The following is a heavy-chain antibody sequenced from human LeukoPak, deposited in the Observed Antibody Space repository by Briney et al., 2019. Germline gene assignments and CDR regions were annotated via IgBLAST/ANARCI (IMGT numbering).Heavy chain of an antibody. CDR2: IYYSGST. J-gene: IGHJ4*02. Sequence: SETLSLTCTVSGGSISSSSYYWGWIRQPPGKGLEWIGSIYYSGSTYYNPSLKSRVTISVDTSKNQFSLKLSSVTAADTAVYYCARLRFTRVSRAFDYWGQGTLVTVSS. CDR3: ARLRFTRVSRAFDY. D-gene: IGHD3-3*01. CDR1: GGSISSSSYY. V-gene: IGHV4-39*01.